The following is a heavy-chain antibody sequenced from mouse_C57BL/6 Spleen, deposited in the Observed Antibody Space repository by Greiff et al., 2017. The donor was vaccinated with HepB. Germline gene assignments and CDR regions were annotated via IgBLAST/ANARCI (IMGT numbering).Heavy chain of an antibody. Sequence: QVQLQQPGAELVKPGASVKLSCKASGYTFTSYWMHWVKQRPGQGLEWIGMIHPNSGSTNYNEKFKSKATLTVDKSSSTAYMQLSSLTSEDSAVCYCARQGTTVVARAGYFDYWGQGTTLTVSS. J-gene: IGHJ2*01. V-gene: IGHV1-64*01. CDR1: GYTFTSYW. CDR2: IHPNSGST. D-gene: IGHD1-1*01. CDR3: ARQGTTVVARAGYFDY.